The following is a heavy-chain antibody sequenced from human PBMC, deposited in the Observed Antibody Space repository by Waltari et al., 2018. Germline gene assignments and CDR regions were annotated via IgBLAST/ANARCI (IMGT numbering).Heavy chain of an antibody. CDR2: MNMDVSII. CDR1: GFTFSSYW. D-gene: IGHD6-13*01. CDR3: VLYSSSFLGDC. Sequence: EVLLVESGGGLVQPGGSLTLSCAASGFTFSSYWLHWVRQAPGKGLVSISHMNMDVSIISYADSGKSRFTISRDNAKNTLFLQMNSLRAEDTAVYYCVLYSSSFLGDCWGQGTLVTVSS. J-gene: IGHJ4*02. V-gene: IGHV3-74*01.